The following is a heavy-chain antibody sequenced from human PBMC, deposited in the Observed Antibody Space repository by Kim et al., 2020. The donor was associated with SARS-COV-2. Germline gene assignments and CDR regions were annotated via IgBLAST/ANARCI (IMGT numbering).Heavy chain of an antibody. Sequence: SETLSLTCTVSGGSISSSSYYWGWIRQPPGKGLEWIGSIYYSGSTYYNPSLKSRVTISVDTSKNQFSLKLSSVTAADTAVYYCEREKKDDILPGMDVWGQGTTVTVSS. J-gene: IGHJ6*02. CDR1: GGSISSSSYY. CDR2: IYYSGST. D-gene: IGHD3-9*01. V-gene: IGHV4-39*07. CDR3: EREKKDDILPGMDV.